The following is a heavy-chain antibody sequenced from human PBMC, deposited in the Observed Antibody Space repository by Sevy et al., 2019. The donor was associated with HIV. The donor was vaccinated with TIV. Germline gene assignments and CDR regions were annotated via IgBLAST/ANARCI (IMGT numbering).Heavy chain of an antibody. Sequence: GGSLRLSCAGSGFDVSNNYMSWVRQAPGKGLEWVSIIYSSGTTYYADSVKGRFTISRDKSKNTVYLQMSSPRADDTAFYHCSRDYSRRPGWFDPWGQGTLVTVSS. V-gene: IGHV3-53*01. J-gene: IGHJ5*02. CDR1: GFDVSNNY. CDR3: SRDYSRRPGWFDP. D-gene: IGHD6-13*01. CDR2: IYSSGTT.